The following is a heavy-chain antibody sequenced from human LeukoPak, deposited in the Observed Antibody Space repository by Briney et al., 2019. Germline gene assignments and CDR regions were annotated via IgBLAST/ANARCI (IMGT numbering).Heavy chain of an antibody. CDR2: IYHSGST. V-gene: IGHV4-59*12. CDR1: GGSISSYY. J-gene: IGHJ4*02. CDR3: ARGSMVRGVMGFDY. Sequence: SETLSLTCTVSGGSISSYYWSWIRQPPGKGLEWIGYIYHSGSTYYNPSLKSRVTISVDRSKNQFSLKLSSVTAADTAVYYCARGSMVRGVMGFDYWGQGTLVTVSS. D-gene: IGHD3-10*01.